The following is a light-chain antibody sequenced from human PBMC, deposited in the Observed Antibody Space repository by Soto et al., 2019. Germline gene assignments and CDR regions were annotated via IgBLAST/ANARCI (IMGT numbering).Light chain of an antibody. CDR3: QQQGRSWIT. Sequence: EIVMTQSPATLSVSPGARATLSCRASQSVSRNLAWYQQKPGQAPRVFIYGASTRATGIPDRFSGSGSGTDFTLTISRLEPEDFAVYYCQQQGRSWITFGQGTRLEI. CDR2: GAS. J-gene: IGKJ5*01. CDR1: QSVSRN. V-gene: IGKV3-20*01.